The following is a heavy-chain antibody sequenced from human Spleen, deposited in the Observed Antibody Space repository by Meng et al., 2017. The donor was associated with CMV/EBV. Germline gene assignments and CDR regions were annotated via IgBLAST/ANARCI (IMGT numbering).Heavy chain of an antibody. D-gene: IGHD6-19*01. V-gene: IGHV3-23*01. Sequence: GESLKISCAASGFNFANYAMTWVRQAPGKGLGWVSTITPGVRTHYADSVKGRFTISRDISKDFLYLEMHSLRAEDTAVYYCAKDHVAVTGIGPLFDSWGQGTLVTVSS. J-gene: IGHJ4*02. CDR3: AKDHVAVTGIGPLFDS. CDR2: ITPGVRT. CDR1: GFNFANYA.